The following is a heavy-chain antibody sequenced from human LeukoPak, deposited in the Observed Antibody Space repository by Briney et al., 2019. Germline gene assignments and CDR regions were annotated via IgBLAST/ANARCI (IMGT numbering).Heavy chain of an antibody. CDR2: ISAYNGNT. V-gene: IGHV1-18*04. J-gene: IGHJ6*03. CDR1: GYTFTGYY. CDR3: ARDAAYSSPDYMDV. D-gene: IGHD6-13*01. Sequence: GASVKVSCKASGYTFTGYYMHWVRQAPGQGLEWMGWISAYNGNTNYAQKLQGRVTMTTDTSTSTAYMELRSLRSDDTAVYYCARDAAYSSPDYMDVWGKGTTVTVSS.